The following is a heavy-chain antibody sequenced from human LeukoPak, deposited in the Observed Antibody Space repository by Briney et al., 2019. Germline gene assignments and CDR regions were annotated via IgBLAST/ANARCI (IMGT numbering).Heavy chain of an antibody. CDR1: GGSFSSYF. Sequence: PSETLSLTCTVSGGSFSSYFWSWIRQPPGKGLEWIGYIYFSGSTNYNPSLKSRVSISADTSKNEFSLKLRSVTAADTAVYFCARVDTSLVPDAFDIWGQGSMVTVSS. V-gene: IGHV4-59*01. D-gene: IGHD5-18*01. CDR3: ARVDTSLVPDAFDI. J-gene: IGHJ3*02. CDR2: IYFSGST.